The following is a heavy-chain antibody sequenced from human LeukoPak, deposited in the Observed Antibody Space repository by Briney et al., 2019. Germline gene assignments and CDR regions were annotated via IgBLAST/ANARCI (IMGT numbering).Heavy chain of an antibody. V-gene: IGHV3-15*01. J-gene: IGHJ4*02. D-gene: IGHD1-14*01. CDR3: TTDGCITIRPLFDF. Sequence: GGSLRLSCAASGITFTSAWTGWVRQAPGKGLEWVGRIKSKTDGRTTDYAAAVRGRFTISTDDYEITSYLQMNNLKIEYTAVYYCTTDGCITIRPLFDFWGQGTLATVSS. CDR2: IKSKTDGRTT. CDR1: GITFTSAW.